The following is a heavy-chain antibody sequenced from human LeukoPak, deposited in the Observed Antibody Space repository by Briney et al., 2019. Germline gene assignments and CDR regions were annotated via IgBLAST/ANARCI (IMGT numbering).Heavy chain of an antibody. D-gene: IGHD3-22*01. CDR2: ISSGGMWI. CDR1: GFTFSTYS. Sequence: GGSLRLSCAASGFTFSTYSMNWVRQAPGKGLEWLSSISSGGMWIYYADSLKGRFTIPRDNAKSSLYLQINSLRAADTALYYCVRAIMGSRGYYQGFDYWGQGTLVTVSS. CDR3: VRAIMGSRGYYQGFDY. J-gene: IGHJ4*02. V-gene: IGHV3-21*01.